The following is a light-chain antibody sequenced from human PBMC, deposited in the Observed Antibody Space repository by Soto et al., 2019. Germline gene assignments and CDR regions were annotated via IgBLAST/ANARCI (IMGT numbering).Light chain of an antibody. V-gene: IGLV1-51*01. CDR1: SSNIGDNY. CDR2: DNN. CDR3: GTWDSSLSVGV. Sequence: QSVLTQPPSVSAAPGQKVTISCSGSSSNIGDNYVSWYQQFPGSAPKVVINDNNKRPSGIPDRFSGSKSGTSATLGITGLQTGDEADYYCGTWDSSLSVGVFGGGTKLTVL. J-gene: IGLJ2*01.